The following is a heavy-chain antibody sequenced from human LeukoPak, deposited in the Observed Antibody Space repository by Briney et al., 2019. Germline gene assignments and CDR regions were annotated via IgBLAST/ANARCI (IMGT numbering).Heavy chain of an antibody. J-gene: IGHJ4*02. CDR2: INEDGREK. D-gene: IGHD3-22*01. CDR1: GFTFTSHW. Sequence: GGSLRLSCEASGFTFTSHWMSWVRQVPGKGLEWVAKINEDGREKYYVDSVKGRFTISRDNAKNSLSLQMNSLRAEDTAVYFCAKRGVVIRVILVGFHKEAYYFDSWGQGALVTVSS. CDR3: AKRGVVIRVILVGFHKEAYYFDS. V-gene: IGHV3-7*03.